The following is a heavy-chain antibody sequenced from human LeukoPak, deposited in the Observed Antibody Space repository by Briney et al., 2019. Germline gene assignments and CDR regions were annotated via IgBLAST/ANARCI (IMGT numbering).Heavy chain of an antibody. D-gene: IGHD7-27*01. CDR3: ARDDNWGFDY. V-gene: IGHV3-21*05. Sequence: GGSLRLSCAASGFAFSDFSMNWVRQAPGKGLEWVANTRGSGSGMGSGNYYAVSVKGRFTISRDYAKNSLYLQMNSLRAEDTAFYYCARDDNWGFDYWGQGALVTVSS. CDR1: GFAFSDFS. J-gene: IGHJ4*02. CDR2: TRGSGSGMGSGN.